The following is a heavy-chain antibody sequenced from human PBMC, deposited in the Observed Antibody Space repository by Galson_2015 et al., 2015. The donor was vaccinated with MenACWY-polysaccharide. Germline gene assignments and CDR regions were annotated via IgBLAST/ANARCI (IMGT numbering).Heavy chain of an antibody. CDR1: GFTFSSYA. CDR3: ARAYCDRTTCYGMDV. J-gene: IGHJ6*02. Sequence: SLRLSCAASGFTFSSYAIHWVRQAPGKGLEWVAVISYDGSNKYYADSLKGRFTISRDSSKNMLYLQMNSLRAEDTAVYYCARAYCDRTTCYGMDVWGQGTTVTVSS. V-gene: IGHV3-30-3*01. CDR2: ISYDGSNK. D-gene: IGHD2-2*01.